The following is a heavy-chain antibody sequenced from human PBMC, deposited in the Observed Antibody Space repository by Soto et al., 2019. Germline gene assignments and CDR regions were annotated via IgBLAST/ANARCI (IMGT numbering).Heavy chain of an antibody. D-gene: IGHD3-16*01. CDR2: LSGSGDST. Sequence: EVQLLESGGGLVQPGGSLRLSCAASGFTFSSYAMSWVRQAPGKGLEWVSALSGSGDSTYYADSVKGRFTISRDNSKNTLYLQMNSLRAEDTAVYYCAKEGGYDYMWVNRAYFDYWGQGTLVTVSS. J-gene: IGHJ4*02. CDR3: AKEGGYDYMWVNRAYFDY. CDR1: GFTFSSYA. V-gene: IGHV3-23*01.